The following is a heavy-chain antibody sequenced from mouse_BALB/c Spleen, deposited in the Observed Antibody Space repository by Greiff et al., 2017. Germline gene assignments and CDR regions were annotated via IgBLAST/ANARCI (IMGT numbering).Heavy chain of an antibody. V-gene: IGHV5-6-4*01. CDR1: GFTFSSYT. CDR3: TGNYGYDGYFDY. Sequence: EVHLVESGGGLVKPGGSLKLSCAASGFTFSSYTMSWVRQTPEKRLEWVATISSGGSYTYYPDSVKGRFTISRDNAKNTLYLQMSSLKSEDTAMYYCTGNYGYDGYFDYWGQGTTLTVSS. CDR2: ISSGGSYT. D-gene: IGHD2-2*01. J-gene: IGHJ2*01.